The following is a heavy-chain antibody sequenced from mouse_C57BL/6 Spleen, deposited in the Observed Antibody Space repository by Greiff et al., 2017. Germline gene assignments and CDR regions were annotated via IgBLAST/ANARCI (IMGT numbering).Heavy chain of an antibody. CDR2: INPGSGGT. Sequence: VKLMESGAELVRPGTSVKVSCKASGYAFTNYLIEWVKQRPGQGLEWIGVINPGSGGTNYNEKFKGKATLTADKSSSTAYMQLSSLTSEDSAVYFCARLYSNLEGYFDYWGQGTTLTVSS. J-gene: IGHJ2*01. V-gene: IGHV1-54*01. CDR3: ARLYSNLEGYFDY. D-gene: IGHD2-5*01. CDR1: GYAFTNYL.